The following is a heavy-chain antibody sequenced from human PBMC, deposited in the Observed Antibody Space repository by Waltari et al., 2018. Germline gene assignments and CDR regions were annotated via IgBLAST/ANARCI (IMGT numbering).Heavy chain of an antibody. CDR2: NKPKSGAT. CDR1: GYTFSDYY. CDR3: ARDLFPKLWSGYGFDI. J-gene: IGHJ3*02. Sequence: QVHLVQSGAEVKKPGASVRVSCKTSGYTFSDYYIYWVRQAPGQGLEWMGWNKPKSGATNPEQKFQGRVTLTKDTAPSTVYMELRGLTSDVTAIYYCARDLFPKLWSGYGFDIWGQGTKVTVSS. V-gene: IGHV1-2*02. D-gene: IGHD3-3*01.